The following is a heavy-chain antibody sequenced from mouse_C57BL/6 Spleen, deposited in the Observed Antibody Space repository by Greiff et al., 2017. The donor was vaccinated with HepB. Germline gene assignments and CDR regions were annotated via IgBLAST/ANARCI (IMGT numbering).Heavy chain of an antibody. J-gene: IGHJ2*01. Sequence: VQLQQSGAELVKPGASVKISCKASGYAFSSYWMNWVKQRPGKGLEWIGQIYPGDGDTNYNGKFKGKATLTADKSSSTAYMQLSSLTSEDSAVYFCARSHYYGSSWDYFDYWGQGTTLTVSS. V-gene: IGHV1-80*01. CDR1: GYAFSSYW. D-gene: IGHD1-1*01. CDR2: IYPGDGDT. CDR3: ARSHYYGSSWDYFDY.